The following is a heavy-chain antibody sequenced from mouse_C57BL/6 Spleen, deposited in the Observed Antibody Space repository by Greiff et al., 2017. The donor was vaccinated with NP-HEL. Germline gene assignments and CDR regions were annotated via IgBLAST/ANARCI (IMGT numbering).Heavy chain of an antibody. D-gene: IGHD2-4*01. Sequence: VQRVESGPGLVQPSQSLSITCTVSGFSLTSYGVHWVRQSPGKGLEWLGVIWSGGSTDYNAAFISRLSISKDNSKSQVFFKMNSLQADDTAIYYCARRGDYDYDDYAMDYWGQGTSVTVSS. CDR3: ARRGDYDYDDYAMDY. J-gene: IGHJ4*01. CDR2: IWSGGST. CDR1: GFSLTSYG. V-gene: IGHV2-2*01.